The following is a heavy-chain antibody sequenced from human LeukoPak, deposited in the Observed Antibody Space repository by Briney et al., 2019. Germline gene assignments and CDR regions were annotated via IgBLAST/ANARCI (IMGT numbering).Heavy chain of an antibody. CDR1: GGSISSYY. J-gene: IGHJ6*02. V-gene: IGHV4-59*01. D-gene: IGHD2-2*01. Sequence: SETLSLTCTVSGGSISSYYWSWIRQPPGKGLEWIGYTYYSGSTNYNPSLKSRVTISVDTSKNQFSLKLSSVTAADTAVYYCARGVVVVPAAPYYYYGMDVWGQGTTVTVSS. CDR2: TYYSGST. CDR3: ARGVVVVPAAPYYYYGMDV.